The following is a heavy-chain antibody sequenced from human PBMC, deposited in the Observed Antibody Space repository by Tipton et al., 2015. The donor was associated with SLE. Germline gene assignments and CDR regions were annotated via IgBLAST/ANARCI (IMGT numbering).Heavy chain of an antibody. CDR1: GYTFTSYD. J-gene: IGHJ4*02. CDR3: AGVQCSGSSCYDLYYFDD. Sequence: QLVQSGAEVKKPGASVKVSCKASGYTFTSYDINWVRQATGQGLEWMGWMNPTSGNTGYAQKFQGRVTMTRNTSITTAYMELSSLRSEDTAMYFCAGVQCSGSSCYDLYYFDDWGQGTLVTVSS. V-gene: IGHV1-8*01. CDR2: MNPTSGNT. D-gene: IGHD2-15*01.